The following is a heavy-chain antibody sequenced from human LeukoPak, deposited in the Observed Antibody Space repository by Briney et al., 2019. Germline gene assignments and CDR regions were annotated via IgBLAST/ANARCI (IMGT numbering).Heavy chain of an antibody. J-gene: IGHJ3*02. Sequence: KPSETLSLTCAVYGGSFSGYYWSWIRQPPGKGLEWIEEINHSGSTNYNPSLKSRVTISVDTSKNQFSLKLSSVTAADTAVYYCARGSNPRGAFDIWGQGTMVTVSS. CDR1: GGSFSGYY. CDR3: ARGSNPRGAFDI. CDR2: INHSGST. V-gene: IGHV4-34*01.